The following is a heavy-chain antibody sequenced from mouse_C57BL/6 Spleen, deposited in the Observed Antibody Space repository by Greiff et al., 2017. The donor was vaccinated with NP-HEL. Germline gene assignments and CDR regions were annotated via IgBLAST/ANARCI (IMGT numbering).Heavy chain of an antibody. CDR2: ISYDGSST. D-gene: IGHD1-1*01. CDR1: GFTFSDYY. J-gene: IGHJ4*01. V-gene: IGHV5-16*01. Sequence: EVMLVESEGGLVQPGSSMKLSCTASGFTFSDYYMAWVRQVPEKGLEWVANISYDGSSTYYPDYLQGRFIISRDNAKNILYLQMSSLKSEETATYYCVRHYGSSFMDYWGQGTSVTVSS. CDR3: VRHYGSSFMDY.